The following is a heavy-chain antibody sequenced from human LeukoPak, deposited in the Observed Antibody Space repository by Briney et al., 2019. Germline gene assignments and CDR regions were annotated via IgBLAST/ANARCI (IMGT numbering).Heavy chain of an antibody. Sequence: PSETLSLTCTVSGGSVSSYYWSWIRQPPGKGLEWIGYIYYNGRTNYNPSLKSRVTISVDTSKNQFSLKLSSVTAADTAVYYCARHDLGEVTPNYGMDVWGQGTTVTVSS. J-gene: IGHJ6*02. CDR2: IYYNGRT. V-gene: IGHV4-59*08. CDR3: ARHDLGEVTPNYGMDV. D-gene: IGHD3-3*01. CDR1: GGSVSSYY.